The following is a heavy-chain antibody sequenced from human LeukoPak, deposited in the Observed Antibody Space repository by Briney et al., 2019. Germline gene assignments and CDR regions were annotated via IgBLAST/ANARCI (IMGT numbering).Heavy chain of an antibody. D-gene: IGHD5-12*01. CDR2: IYHSGST. CDR3: ARKWSKGYDYAFDI. CDR1: GGSISSGGYY. Sequence: PSETLSLTCTVSGGSISSGGYYWSWIRQPPGKGLEWIGYIYHSGSTYYNPSLKSRVTISVDRSKNQFSLKLSSVTAADTAVYYCARKWSKGYDYAFDIWGQGTMVTVSS. J-gene: IGHJ3*02. V-gene: IGHV4-30-2*01.